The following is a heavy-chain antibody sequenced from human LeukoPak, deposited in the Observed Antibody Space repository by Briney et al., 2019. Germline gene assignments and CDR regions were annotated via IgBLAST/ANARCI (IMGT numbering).Heavy chain of an antibody. D-gene: IGHD2-8*01. CDR3: ARDTQGMGPAHI. J-gene: IGHJ3*02. Sequence: ASVTVSCKASGYTFTGYYMHWVRQAPGQGLEWMGWISGYNGNTNYAQKVQGRVTMTADASTSTTYMELRSLRSDDTAVYYCARDTQGMGPAHIWGQGTMVTVSS. CDR2: ISGYNGNT. CDR1: GYTFTGYY. V-gene: IGHV1-18*04.